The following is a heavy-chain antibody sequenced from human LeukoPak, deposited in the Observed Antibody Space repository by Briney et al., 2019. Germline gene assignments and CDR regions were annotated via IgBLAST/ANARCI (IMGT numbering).Heavy chain of an antibody. D-gene: IGHD3-16*02. J-gene: IGHJ4*02. CDR1: GFTFSSYA. V-gene: IGHV3-23*01. CDR3: AKGPYDYVWGTYLDC. Sequence: PGGSLRLSCAAPGFTFSSYAMSWVRRAPGKGLEWVSGISSSGTSTYYADSVKGRFTISRDNSKNTLYLQMNSLRAEDTALYYCAKGPYDYVWGTYLDCWGQGTLVTVSP. CDR2: ISSSGTST.